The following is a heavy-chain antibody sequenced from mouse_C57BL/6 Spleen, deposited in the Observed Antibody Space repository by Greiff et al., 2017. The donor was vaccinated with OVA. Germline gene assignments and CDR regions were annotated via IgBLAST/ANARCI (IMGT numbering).Heavy chain of an antibody. CDR2: ISIGGDYI. J-gene: IGHJ2*01. Sequence: EVKVEESGEGLVKPGGSLKLSCAASGFTFSSYAMSWVRQTPEKRLEWVAYISIGGDYIYYADTVKGRFTISRDNARNTLYLQMSSLKSEDTAMYYCTREAGDYWGQGTTLTVSS. CDR3: TREAGDY. CDR1: GFTFSSYA. V-gene: IGHV5-9-1*02.